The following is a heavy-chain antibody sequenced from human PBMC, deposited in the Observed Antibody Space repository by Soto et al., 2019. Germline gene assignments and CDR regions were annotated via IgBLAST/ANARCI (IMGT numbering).Heavy chain of an antibody. CDR2: IYYSGST. J-gene: IGHJ3*02. D-gene: IGHD5-12*01. CDR1: GGSISSSSYY. Sequence: QLQLQESGPGLVKPSETLSLTCTVSGGSISSSSYYWGWIRQPPGKGLEWIGSIYYSGSTYYNPSLKSRVTISVDTSKSQFSLRLSSVTAADTAMYYCARPYSGYDNDAFDIWGQGTMVTVSS. CDR3: ARPYSGYDNDAFDI. V-gene: IGHV4-39*01.